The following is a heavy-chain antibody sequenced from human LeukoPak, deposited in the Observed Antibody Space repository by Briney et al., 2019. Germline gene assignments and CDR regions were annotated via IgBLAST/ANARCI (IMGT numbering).Heavy chain of an antibody. CDR2: ISGSGGST. CDR1: GFTFSSYA. V-gene: IGHV3-23*01. D-gene: IGHD3-3*01. Sequence: GGSLRLSCAASGFTFSSYAMSWVRQAPGKGLEWVSAISGSGGSTYYADSVKGRFTISRDNSKNTLYLQMNSLRAEDTAVYYCASWTWSTVSFYYWGQGTLVTVPS. CDR3: ASWTWSTVSFYY. J-gene: IGHJ4*02.